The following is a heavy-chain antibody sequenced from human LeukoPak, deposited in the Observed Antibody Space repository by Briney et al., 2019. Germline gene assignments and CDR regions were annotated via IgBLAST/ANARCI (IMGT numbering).Heavy chain of an antibody. Sequence: ASVKVSCKASGGTFSSYAISWVRQAPGQGLEWMGGIIPIFGTTNYAQKFQGRVTITADKSTSTAYMELSSLRSEDTAVYYCARDNFDWPFDYWGQGTLVTVSS. CDR3: ARDNFDWPFDY. D-gene: IGHD3-9*01. CDR2: IIPIFGTT. V-gene: IGHV1-69*06. J-gene: IGHJ4*02. CDR1: GGTFSSYA.